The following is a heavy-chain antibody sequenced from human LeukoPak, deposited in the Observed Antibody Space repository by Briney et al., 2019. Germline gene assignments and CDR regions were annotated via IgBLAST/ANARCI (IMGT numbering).Heavy chain of an antibody. CDR2: IYSGGST. J-gene: IGHJ5*02. V-gene: IGHV3-53*05. CDR3: ARNWFDP. CDR1: GFTVSSDY. Sequence: AGGSLRLSCAASGFTVSSDYMSWVRQAPGKGLEWVSVIYSGGSTYYADSVKGRFTISRDKSKNTVYLQMNSPRFEDTAMYYCARNWFDPWGQGTLVTVSS.